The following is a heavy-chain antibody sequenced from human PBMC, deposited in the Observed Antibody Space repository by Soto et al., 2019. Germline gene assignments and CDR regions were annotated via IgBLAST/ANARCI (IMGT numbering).Heavy chain of an antibody. D-gene: IGHD6-6*01. J-gene: IGHJ4*02. V-gene: IGHV3-48*01. CDR1: GFTFSSYS. CDR3: VSAAINSFSSGGRKYYFDD. Sequence: GWSLRLSCAASGFTFSSYSMNWVRQAPGKGLEWVSYISSSSSTIYYADSVKGRFTISRDNAKNSLYLQMNSLRVDDTALLYCVSAAINSFSSGGRKYYFDDWGQGALVSVSS. CDR2: ISSSSSTI.